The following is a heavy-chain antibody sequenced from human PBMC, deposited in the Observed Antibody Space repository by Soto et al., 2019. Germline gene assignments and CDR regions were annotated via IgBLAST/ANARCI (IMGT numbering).Heavy chain of an antibody. CDR2: IKQDGSEK. CDR1: GFTFRSYW. Sequence: EVQLVESGGGLVQPGGSLRFSCVASGFTFRSYWMGWVRQVPGKGLEWVANIKQDGSEKNYVDSVKGRFTISRDNAKNALYLQMNSLRGEDTALYYCARENYSDYWGKGTLVTVSS. J-gene: IGHJ4*02. CDR3: ARENYSDY. V-gene: IGHV3-7*04.